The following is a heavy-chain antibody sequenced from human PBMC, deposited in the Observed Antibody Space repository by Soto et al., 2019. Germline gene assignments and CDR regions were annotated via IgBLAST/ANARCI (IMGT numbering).Heavy chain of an antibody. J-gene: IGHJ6*02. CDR2: IIPIFGTA. V-gene: IGHV1-69*01. CDR3: ARLARPYYYYGMDV. CDR1: GGTFSSYA. Sequence: QVQLVQSGAEVKKPGSSVKVSCKASGGTFSSYAISWVRQAPVQGLEWMGGIIPIFGTANYAQKFQGRVTITADESTSKAYMERSSLRSEDTAVYYCARLARPYYYYGMDVWGQGTTVTVSS.